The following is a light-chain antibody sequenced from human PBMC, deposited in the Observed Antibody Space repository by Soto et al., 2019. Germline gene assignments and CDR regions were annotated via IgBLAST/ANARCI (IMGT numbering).Light chain of an antibody. J-gene: IGLJ1*01. CDR3: QSYDSSLSAHYV. CDR2: GNS. V-gene: IGLV1-40*01. CDR1: SSNIGATYD. Sequence: VLTQPPSVSGAPGQRVTISCTGSSSNIGATYDVQWYQQLPGTAPKLLIYGNSNRPSGVPDRFSGSKSGTSASLAITGLQADDEADYYCQSYDSSLSAHYVFGTGTRSPS.